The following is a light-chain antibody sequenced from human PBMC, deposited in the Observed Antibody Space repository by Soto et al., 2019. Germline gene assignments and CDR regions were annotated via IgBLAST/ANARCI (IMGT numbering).Light chain of an antibody. CDR1: QSSSTS. J-gene: IGKJ2*01. Sequence: DIQMAQSPSSLSASVGGRVTITCLASQSSSTSLNWSQQKSGKAPHLLVYAASSMQSAVPSRFSGSGSGTDFALSISSPQPEDSANYYYQQSYSTPYTFGQGTKLEIK. CDR3: QQSYSTPYT. V-gene: IGKV1-39*01. CDR2: AAS.